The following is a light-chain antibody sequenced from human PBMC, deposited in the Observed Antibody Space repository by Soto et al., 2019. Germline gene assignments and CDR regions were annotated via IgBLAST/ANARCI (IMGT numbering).Light chain of an antibody. CDR2: ENN. CDR3: GTWDSSLSAVV. Sequence: QSVLTQPPSVSAAPGQKVTISGSGRSSNIGNNYVSWYQQLPGTAPKLLIYENNKRPSGIPDRFSGSKSGTSATLGITGLQTGDEADYYCGTWDSSLSAVVFGGGTQLTVL. V-gene: IGLV1-51*02. CDR1: SSNIGNNY. J-gene: IGLJ2*01.